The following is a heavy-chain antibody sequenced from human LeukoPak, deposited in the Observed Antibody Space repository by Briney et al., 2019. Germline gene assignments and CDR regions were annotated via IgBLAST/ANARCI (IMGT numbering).Heavy chain of an antibody. V-gene: IGHV4-4*07. CDR2: MYTSGST. CDR1: GGSIRSYY. CDR3: ARDRGTWNDDGFDY. D-gene: IGHD1-1*01. Sequence: SETLSLTCTVSGGSIRSYYWSWIRQPAGKGLEWIGRMYTSGSTNYNPSLKSRVSMSVDTSKNHFSLKLSSVTAADTAVYYCARDRGTWNDDGFDYWGQGTLVTVSS. J-gene: IGHJ4*02.